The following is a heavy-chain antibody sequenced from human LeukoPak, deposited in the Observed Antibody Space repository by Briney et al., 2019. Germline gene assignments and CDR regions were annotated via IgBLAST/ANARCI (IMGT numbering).Heavy chain of an antibody. V-gene: IGHV4-30-4*01. Sequence: PSQTLSLTCIVSSGSIGSGHYYWSWIRQPPGKGLEWIGYIYYSGSTYYNPSLKSRVTISVDTSKNQFSLKLSSVTAADTAVYYCARGRRDYVWGSYQSMYFDYWGQGTLVTVSS. J-gene: IGHJ4*02. CDR2: IYYSGST. D-gene: IGHD3-16*02. CDR3: ARGRRDYVWGSYQSMYFDY. CDR1: SGSIGSGHYY.